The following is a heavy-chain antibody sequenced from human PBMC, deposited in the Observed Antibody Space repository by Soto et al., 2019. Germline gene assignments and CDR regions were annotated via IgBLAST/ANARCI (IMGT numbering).Heavy chain of an antibody. J-gene: IGHJ5*02. CDR2: IIPMFGTA. Sequence: SVKVSCKASGGTFSSYAFTWVRQAPGQGLQWMGGIIPMFGTANYAQKFQGRVTITADDSTSTAYMELRSLRSEDTSVYYCARGFFGSNFYVNWFDPWGQGTLVTVSS. D-gene: IGHD1-26*01. CDR3: ARGFFGSNFYVNWFDP. CDR1: GGTFSSYA. V-gene: IGHV1-69*13.